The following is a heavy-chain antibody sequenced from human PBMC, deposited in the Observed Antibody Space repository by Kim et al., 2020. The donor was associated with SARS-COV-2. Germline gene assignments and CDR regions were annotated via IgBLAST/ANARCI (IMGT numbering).Heavy chain of an antibody. CDR1: GGSISSGGYY. Sequence: SETLSLTCTVSGGSISSGGYYWSWIRQHPGKGLEWIGYIYYSGSTYYNPSLKSRVTISVDTSKNQFSLKLSSVTAADTAVYYCAGCIVVVPAAISGWFDPWGKGSMVTVFS. CDR2: IYYSGST. V-gene: IGHV4-31*03. J-gene: IGHJ5*02. D-gene: IGHD2-2*01. CDR3: AGCIVVVPAAISGWFDP.